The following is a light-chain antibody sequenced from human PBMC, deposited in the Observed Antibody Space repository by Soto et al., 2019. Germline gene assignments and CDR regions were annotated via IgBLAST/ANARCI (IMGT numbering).Light chain of an antibody. CDR3: CSYTSSSTVV. CDR2: EVS. Sequence: QSVLTQPASVSGSPGQSITLSCTGTSSDVGGYNYVSWYQQHPGTAPKLMIYEVSDRPSGVSNRFSGSKSGNTASLTISGLQAEDEADYYCCSYTSSSTVVFGGGTQLTVL. J-gene: IGLJ2*01. CDR1: SSDVGGYNY. V-gene: IGLV2-14*01.